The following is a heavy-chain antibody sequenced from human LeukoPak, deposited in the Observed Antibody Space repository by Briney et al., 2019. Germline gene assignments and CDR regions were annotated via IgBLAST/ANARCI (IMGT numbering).Heavy chain of an antibody. CDR1: GFTFSSYG. J-gene: IGHJ4*02. V-gene: IGHV3-33*01. CDR3: ARQYSSSWYDY. CDR2: IWYDGSNK. D-gene: IGHD6-13*01. Sequence: SGRSLRLSCAASGFTFSSYGMHWVRQAPGKGLEWVAVIWYDGSNKYYADSVKGRFTISRDNSKNTLYLQMNSLRAEDTAVYYCARQYSSSWYDYWGQGTLVTVSS.